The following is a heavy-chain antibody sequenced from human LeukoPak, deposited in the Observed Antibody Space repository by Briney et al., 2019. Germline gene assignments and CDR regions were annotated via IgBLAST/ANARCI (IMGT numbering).Heavy chain of an antibody. CDR3: ASHSGWSGPSE. D-gene: IGHD6-19*01. Sequence: SETLSLTCDVSGDSISSDKCWSWVRQPPGKGLEYIGEFHHSVSTNYNPSLKSRLTISVDKSKNQFSLKLSSVTAADTAVYYCASHSGWSGPSEWGQGTLVTVSS. V-gene: IGHV4-4*02. CDR2: FHHSVST. CDR1: GDSISSDKC. J-gene: IGHJ4*02.